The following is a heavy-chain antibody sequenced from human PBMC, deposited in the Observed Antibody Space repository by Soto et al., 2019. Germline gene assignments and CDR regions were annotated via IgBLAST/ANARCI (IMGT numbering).Heavy chain of an antibody. Sequence: GESLKISCAASGFTFSDYYMSWIRQAPGKGLEWVSYISSSGSTIYYADSVKGRFTISRDNAKNSLYLQMNSLRAEDTAVYYCARGVMSGSYFGAFDIWGQGTMVTVSS. CDR2: ISSSGSTI. J-gene: IGHJ3*02. D-gene: IGHD1-26*01. V-gene: IGHV3-11*01. CDR3: ARGVMSGSYFGAFDI. CDR1: GFTFSDYY.